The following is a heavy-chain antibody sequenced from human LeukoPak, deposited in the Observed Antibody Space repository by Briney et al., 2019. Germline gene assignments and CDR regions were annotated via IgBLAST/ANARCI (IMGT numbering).Heavy chain of an antibody. J-gene: IGHJ4*02. V-gene: IGHV4-59*08. Sequence: PSETLSLTCTVSGDSISTYYWSWIRQPPGKGLEWIGYIHYSGSTNYNPSLWSRVTISVDTSKNQFSLKLSSATAADTAVYFCARRAINSVMFDYWGQGTLVTVSS. CDR3: ARRAINSVMFDY. CDR2: IHYSGST. D-gene: IGHD3-16*01. CDR1: GDSISTYY.